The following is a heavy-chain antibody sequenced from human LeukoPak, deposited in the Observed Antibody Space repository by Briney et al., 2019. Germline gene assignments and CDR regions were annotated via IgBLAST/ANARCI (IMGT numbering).Heavy chain of an antibody. CDR1: GFTFSSYA. CDR2: ISSNGGST. V-gene: IGHV3-64D*06. J-gene: IGHJ4*02. CDR3: VKDLPDYYDSNDY. Sequence: TGGSLRLSCSASGFTFSSYAMHWVRQAPGKGLEYVSAISSNGGSTYYADSVKGRFAISRDNSKNTLYLQMSSLRAEDTAVYYCVKDLPDYYDSNDYWGQGTLVTVSS. D-gene: IGHD3-22*01.